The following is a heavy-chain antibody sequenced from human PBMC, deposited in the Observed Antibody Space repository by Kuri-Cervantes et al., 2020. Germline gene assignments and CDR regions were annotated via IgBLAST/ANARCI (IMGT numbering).Heavy chain of an antibody. V-gene: IGHV1-8*01. D-gene: IGHD3-9*01. CDR3: ARVRSGYYNGYYYYYYMDV. CDR1: GYTFTSYD. J-gene: IGHJ6*03. Sequence: ASVKVSCKASGYTFTSYDINWVRQATGQGLEWMGWMNPNSGNTGYAQKFQGRVTMTRNTFISTAYMELSSLRSEDTAVYYCARVRSGYYNGYYYYYYMDVWGKGTTVTVSS. CDR2: MNPNSGNT.